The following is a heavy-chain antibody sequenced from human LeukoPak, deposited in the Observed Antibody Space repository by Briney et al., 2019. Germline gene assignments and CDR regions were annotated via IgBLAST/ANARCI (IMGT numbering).Heavy chain of an antibody. Sequence: SETLSLTCSVSGGSISTYYWSWIRQSAGKGLEWIGRIYKSGSSNYNPSFKSRVTMSVDTSKNQVSLKLRSVTAADTAVYYCARVVWGGDFHYSLDVWGKGTTVIVSS. CDR2: IYKSGSS. V-gene: IGHV4-4*07. CDR1: GGSISTYY. J-gene: IGHJ6*03. CDR3: ARVVWGGDFHYSLDV. D-gene: IGHD7-27*01.